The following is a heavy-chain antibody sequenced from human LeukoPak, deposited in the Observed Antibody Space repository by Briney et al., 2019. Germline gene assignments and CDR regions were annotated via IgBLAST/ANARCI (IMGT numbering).Heavy chain of an antibody. CDR2: ITRSGSNI. Sequence: GGSLSLSCIGSQLILSEYGLNWVRQSPGKGWEWISSITRSGSNIDYADSVRGRFTISRDNAKNSLFLHMNSLRVEDTAVYYCARLTIYDDTDYWGQGTLVTVSS. V-gene: IGHV3-11*04. J-gene: IGHJ4*02. CDR1: QLILSEYG. CDR3: ARLTIYDDTDY. D-gene: IGHD3-3*01.